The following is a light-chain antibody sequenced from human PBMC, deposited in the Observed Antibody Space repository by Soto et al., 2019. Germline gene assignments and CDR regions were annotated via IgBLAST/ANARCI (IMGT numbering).Light chain of an antibody. CDR1: SSDIGAYAY. CDR3: SSSTRSSSVI. CDR2: DVN. V-gene: IGLV2-14*03. J-gene: IGLJ2*01. Sequence: QSALTQPASVSGSPGQSIAISCTGTSSDIGAYAYVSWYQQHPGKIPKLIVFDVNYRPSGVSSRFSGSKSGNTASLTISGLQAEDEADYYCSSSTRSSSVIFGGGTKVTVL.